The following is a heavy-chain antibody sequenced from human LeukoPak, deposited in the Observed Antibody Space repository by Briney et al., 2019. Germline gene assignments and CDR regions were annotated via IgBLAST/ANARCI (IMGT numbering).Heavy chain of an antibody. CDR1: GGSFSTTS. CDR3: ARDRAPSGFYLGDFYY. CDR2: ISISSSYT. V-gene: IGHV3-11*05. J-gene: IGHJ4*02. D-gene: IGHD3-22*01. Sequence: LSLTCSVSGGSFSTTSYYWGWLRQPPGKGLEWVSYISISSSYTKYADSVKGRFTISRDNAKKSLYLQMNSLRADDSAVYYCARDRAPSGFYLGDFYYWGQGALVTVSS.